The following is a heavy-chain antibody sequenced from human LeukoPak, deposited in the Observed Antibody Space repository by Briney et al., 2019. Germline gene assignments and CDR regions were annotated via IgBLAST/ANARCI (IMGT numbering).Heavy chain of an antibody. V-gene: IGHV1-8*01. CDR1: GYTFTSYD. D-gene: IGHD3-3*01. J-gene: IGHJ6*03. CDR2: MNPNSGNT. CDR3: ARGPRFLEWLRHYYYYMDV. Sequence: ASVKVSCKASGYTFTSYDINWVRQATGQGLEWMGWMNPNSGNTGYAQKFQGRVTMTRNTSISTAYMELSSLRSEDTAVYYCARGPRFLEWLRHYYYYMDVWGKGTTVTVSS.